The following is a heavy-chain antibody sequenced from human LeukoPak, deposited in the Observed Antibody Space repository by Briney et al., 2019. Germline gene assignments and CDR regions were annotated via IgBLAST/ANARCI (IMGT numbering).Heavy chain of an antibody. D-gene: IGHD6-13*01. J-gene: IGHJ4*02. Sequence: ASVKVSCKASGYTFASYGISWVRQAPGQGLEWMGLISAYNGDTKYAQHLQGRVTLTTGTSTGTAYMELRSLTSDDTALYYCARDTARITTPGGPDYWGQGTLVTVSS. CDR3: ARDTARITTPGGPDY. CDR1: GYTFASYG. V-gene: IGHV1-18*01. CDR2: ISAYNGDT.